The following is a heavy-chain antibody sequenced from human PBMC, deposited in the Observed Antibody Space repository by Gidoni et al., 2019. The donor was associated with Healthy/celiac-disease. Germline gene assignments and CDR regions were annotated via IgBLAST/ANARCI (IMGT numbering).Heavy chain of an antibody. V-gene: IGHV3-48*03. J-gene: IGHJ4*02. Sequence: EVQLVESGGGLVQPGGSLRLSCAASGFTFSSYEMNWVRQAPGKGLEWVSYISSSGSTIYYADSVKGRFTIARDNAKNSLYLQMNSLRAEDTAVYYCARGWKEYFDYWGQGTLVTVSS. CDR2: ISSSGSTI. D-gene: IGHD1-1*01. CDR3: ARGWKEYFDY. CDR1: GFTFSSYE.